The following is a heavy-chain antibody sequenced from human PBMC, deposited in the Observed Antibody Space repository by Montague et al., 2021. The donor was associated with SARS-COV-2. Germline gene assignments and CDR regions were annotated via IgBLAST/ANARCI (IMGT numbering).Heavy chain of an antibody. CDR2: ISSTGTSI. Sequence: SLRLSCAASGFTFNSYSMNWARQAPGKGLEWVSSISSTGTSIYYADSVKGRFTISRDNAKNSLYLQMNSLRAEDTAVYYCYSGYYFDYWGQGTLVTVSS. CDR3: YSGYYFDY. CDR1: GFTFNSYS. J-gene: IGHJ4*02. D-gene: IGHD5-12*01. V-gene: IGHV3-21*01.